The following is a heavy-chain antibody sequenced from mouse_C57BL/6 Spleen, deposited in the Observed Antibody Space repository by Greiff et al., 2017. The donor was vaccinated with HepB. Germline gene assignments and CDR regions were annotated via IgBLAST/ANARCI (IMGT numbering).Heavy chain of an antibody. Sequence: EVMLVESGGGLVKPGGSLKLSCAASGFTFSSYAMSWVRQTPEKRLEWVATICDGGSYTYYPDNVKGRYTISRDNAKNNLYLQMSHLKSEDTAMYYCATNWDEDYYAMDYWGQGTSVTVSS. J-gene: IGHJ4*01. CDR3: ATNWDEDYYAMDY. D-gene: IGHD4-1*01. CDR1: GFTFSSYA. V-gene: IGHV5-4*03. CDR2: ICDGGSYT.